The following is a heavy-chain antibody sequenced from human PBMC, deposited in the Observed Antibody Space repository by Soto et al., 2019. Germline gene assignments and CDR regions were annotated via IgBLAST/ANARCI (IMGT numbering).Heavy chain of an antibody. CDR2: IWYDGSNK. Sequence: GGSLRLSCAASGFTFSSYGMHWVRQAPGKGLEWVAVIWYDGSNKYYADSVKGRFTISRDNSKNTLYLQMNSLRAEDTAVYYCARTPGHKQWLVLADYWGQGTLVTVSS. D-gene: IGHD6-19*01. J-gene: IGHJ4*02. CDR1: GFTFSSYG. CDR3: ARTPGHKQWLVLADY. V-gene: IGHV3-33*01.